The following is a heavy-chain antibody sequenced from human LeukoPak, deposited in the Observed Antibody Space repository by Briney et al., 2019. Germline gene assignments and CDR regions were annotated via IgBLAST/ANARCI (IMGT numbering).Heavy chain of an antibody. Sequence: PSETLSLTCTVSGGSISSYYWSWIRQPPGKGLEWIGYIYYSGSTNYNPSLKSRVTISVDTSKNQFSLKLSSVTAADTAVYYCANLEYCTNGVCYYYYGMDVWGQGTTVTVSS. D-gene: IGHD2-8*01. CDR3: ANLEYCTNGVCYYYYGMDV. J-gene: IGHJ6*02. V-gene: IGHV4-59*12. CDR1: GGSISSYY. CDR2: IYYSGST.